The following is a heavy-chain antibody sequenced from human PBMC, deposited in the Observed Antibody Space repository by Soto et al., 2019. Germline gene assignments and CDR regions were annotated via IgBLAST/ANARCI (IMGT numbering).Heavy chain of an antibody. J-gene: IGHJ4*02. CDR3: AVSWYSYYLDL. CDR1: GFTFSSYG. Sequence: GGSLTLTCAASGFTFSSYGMHWVRQAPGKGLERVAVVWIDGSDKYYADSVKNRFTISTDNSTNTLYLQMNSLRAEATTVDYLAVSWYSYYLDLWGQGTVVTVSS. D-gene: IGHD6-13*01. CDR2: VWIDGSDK. V-gene: IGHV3-33*08.